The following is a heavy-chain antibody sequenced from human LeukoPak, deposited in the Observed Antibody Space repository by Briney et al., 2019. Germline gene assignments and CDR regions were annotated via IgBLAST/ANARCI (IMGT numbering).Heavy chain of an antibody. CDR3: ARANNSSWHN. CDR2: IKPDGSAE. D-gene: IGHD6-13*01. J-gene: IGHJ4*02. Sequence: GESLRLSCTASAFAFSNHAMSWVRQAPGRGLEWVANIKPDGSAEYYAASVKGRFTVSRDNAKNSLYLQMNSLRVDDTAVYYCARANNSSWHNWGQGTLVTVSS. V-gene: IGHV3-7*01. CDR1: AFAFSNHA.